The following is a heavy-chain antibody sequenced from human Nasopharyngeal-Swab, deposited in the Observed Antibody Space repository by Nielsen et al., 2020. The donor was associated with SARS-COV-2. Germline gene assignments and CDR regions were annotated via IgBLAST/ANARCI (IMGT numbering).Heavy chain of an antibody. CDR3: ARDGLDYDFWSAYFMDV. V-gene: IGHV3-21*01. Sequence: GESLKISCAASGFTFSNYNMNWVRQAPGKGLEWVSSISSSTTYIYYADSVKGRFAISRDDAKNSLYLQMNSLRAEDTAVYYCARDGLDYDFWSAYFMDVWGQGTTVTVS. J-gene: IGHJ6*02. D-gene: IGHD3-3*01. CDR1: GFTFSNYN. CDR2: ISSSTTYI.